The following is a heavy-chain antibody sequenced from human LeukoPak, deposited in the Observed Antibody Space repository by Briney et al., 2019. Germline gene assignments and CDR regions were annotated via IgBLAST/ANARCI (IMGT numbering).Heavy chain of an antibody. CDR1: GYSISSGYY. CDR2: IYHSGST. J-gene: IGHJ1*01. D-gene: IGHD5-24*01. V-gene: IGHV4-38-2*02. Sequence: SETLSLTCTVSGYSISSGYYWGWIRQPPGKGLEWIGSIYHSGSTYYNPSLKSRVTISVDTSKNQFSLKLSSVTAADTAVYFCARHVRRDGYNYRPRGDFQHWGQGTLVTVSS. CDR3: ARHVRRDGYNYRPRGDFQH.